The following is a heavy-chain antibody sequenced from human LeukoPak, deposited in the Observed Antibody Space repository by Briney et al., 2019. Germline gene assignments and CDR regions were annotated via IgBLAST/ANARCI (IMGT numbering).Heavy chain of an antibody. CDR2: INHSGST. V-gene: IGHV4-34*01. CDR3: ARFYPREPYYYGSGSYFSTYGMDV. J-gene: IGHJ6*02. Sequence: SETLSLTYAVYGGSFSGYYWSWIRQPPGKGLEWIGEINHSGSTNYNPSLKSRVTISVDTSKNQFSLKLSSVTAADTAVYYCARFYPREPYYYGSGSYFSTYGMDVWGQGTTVTVSS. D-gene: IGHD3-10*01. CDR1: GGSFSGYY.